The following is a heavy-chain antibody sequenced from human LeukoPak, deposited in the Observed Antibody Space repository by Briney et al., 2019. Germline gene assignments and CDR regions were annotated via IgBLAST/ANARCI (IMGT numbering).Heavy chain of an antibody. CDR1: GGTFSSYS. J-gene: IGHJ6*03. V-gene: IGHV1-69*06. Sequence: GASVKVSCKASGGTFSSYSIIWVRQAPGQGLECMGGIIPIFGTANYAQKFQGRVTITADKSTSTAYMELRSLRSEDTAVYYCARVGGAGSHYYYMDVWGKGTTVTVSS. D-gene: IGHD3-10*01. CDR3: ARVGGAGSHYYYMDV. CDR2: IIPIFGTA.